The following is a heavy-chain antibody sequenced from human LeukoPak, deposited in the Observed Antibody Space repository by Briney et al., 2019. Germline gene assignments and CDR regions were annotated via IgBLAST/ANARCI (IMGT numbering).Heavy chain of an antibody. CDR3: ARSSVRYYGSGSYPFV. V-gene: IGHV4-39*07. D-gene: IGHD3-10*01. CDR2: IYYSGST. Sequence: PSETLSLTCTVSGGSISSSSYSWGWIRQPPGKGLEWIGSIYYSGSTNYNPSLKSRVTISVDTSKNQFSLKLSSVTAADTAVYYCARSSVRYYGSGSYPFVWGQGTLVTVSS. CDR1: GGSISSSSYS. J-gene: IGHJ4*02.